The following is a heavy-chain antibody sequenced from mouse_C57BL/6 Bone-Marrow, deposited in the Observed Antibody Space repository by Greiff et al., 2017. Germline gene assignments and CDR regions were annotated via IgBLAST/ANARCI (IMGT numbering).Heavy chain of an antibody. CDR2: ISDGGSYT. J-gene: IGHJ4*01. D-gene: IGHD4-1*01. Sequence: EVMLVESGGGLVKPGGSLKLSCAASGFTFSSYAMSWVRQTPEKRLEWVATISDGGSYTYYPDNVKGRFTISRDNAKNNLYLQMSHLKSEDTAMYYCARGNWDEAMDYWGQGTSVTVSS. CDR3: ARGNWDEAMDY. CDR1: GFTFSSYA. V-gene: IGHV5-4*03.